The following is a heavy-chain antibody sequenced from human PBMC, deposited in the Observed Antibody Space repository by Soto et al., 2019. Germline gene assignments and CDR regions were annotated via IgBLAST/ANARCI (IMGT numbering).Heavy chain of an antibody. V-gene: IGHV4-59*01. Sequence: SETLSLTCTVSGGSISSYYWSWIRQPPGKGLEWIGYIYYSGSTNYNPSLKSRVTISVDTSKNQFSLKLSSVTAADTAVYYCARSYCSSTSCYVPFNYYFDYWGQGTLVTVSS. CDR1: GGSISSYY. J-gene: IGHJ4*02. CDR2: IYYSGST. D-gene: IGHD2-2*01. CDR3: ARSYCSSTSCYVPFNYYFDY.